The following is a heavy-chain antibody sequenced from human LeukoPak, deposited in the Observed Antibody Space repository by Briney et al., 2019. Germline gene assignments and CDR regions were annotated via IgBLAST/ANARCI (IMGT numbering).Heavy chain of an antibody. CDR2: IIPILGIA. Sequence: SVKVSCKASGYTFTSYYMHWVRQAPGQGLEWMGRIIPILGIANYAQKFQGRVTITADKSTSTAYMELSSLRSEDTAVYYCASPKNYYDSSGYHYWGQGTLVTVSS. D-gene: IGHD3-22*01. J-gene: IGHJ4*02. CDR3: ASPKNYYDSSGYHY. V-gene: IGHV1-69*02. CDR1: GYTFTSYY.